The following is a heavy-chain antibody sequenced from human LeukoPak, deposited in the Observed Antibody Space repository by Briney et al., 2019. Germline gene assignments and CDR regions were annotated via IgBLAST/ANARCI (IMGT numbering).Heavy chain of an antibody. D-gene: IGHD2-21*02. Sequence: GSLRLSCAASGFTFSDYYMSWIRQAPGKGLEWVSYISSSGSTIYYADSVKGRFTISRDNAKNSLYLQMNSLRAEDTAVYYCARDHSYYCGGDCYPGDYWGQGTLVTVSS. V-gene: IGHV3-11*01. CDR1: GFTFSDYY. CDR3: ARDHSYYCGGDCYPGDY. J-gene: IGHJ4*02. CDR2: ISSSGSTI.